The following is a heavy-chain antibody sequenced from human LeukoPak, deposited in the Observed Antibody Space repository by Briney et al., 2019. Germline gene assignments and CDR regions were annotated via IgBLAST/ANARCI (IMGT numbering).Heavy chain of an antibody. CDR1: GFTFSDNY. CDR3: ARTIIGIYGSFEYYFDL. J-gene: IGHJ4*02. Sequence: GGSLRLSCAASGFTFSDNYMSWIRQAPGKVLEWVSFISISGATIHYADSVRGRLTISRDNAKNSLYLQMNSLRAEDTAMYYCARTIIGIYGSFEYYFDLWGQGTLVTVSS. CDR2: ISISGATI. D-gene: IGHD3-16*01. V-gene: IGHV3-11*01.